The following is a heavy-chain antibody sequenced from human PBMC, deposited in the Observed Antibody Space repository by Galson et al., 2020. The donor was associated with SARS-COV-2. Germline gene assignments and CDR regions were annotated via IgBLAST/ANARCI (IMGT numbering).Heavy chain of an antibody. J-gene: IGHJ6*02. CDR2: IYPGDSDT. Sequence: KIGESLKISCKGSGYSFTSYWIGWVRQMPGKGLEWMGIIYPGDSDTRYSPSFQGQVTISADKSISTAYLQWSSLKASDTAMYYCARHFWALDDGYCSGGSCLLPYYYYYGMDVWGQGTTVTVSS. CDR1: GYSFTSYW. CDR3: ARHFWALDDGYCSGGSCLLPYYYYYGMDV. D-gene: IGHD2-15*01. V-gene: IGHV5-51*01.